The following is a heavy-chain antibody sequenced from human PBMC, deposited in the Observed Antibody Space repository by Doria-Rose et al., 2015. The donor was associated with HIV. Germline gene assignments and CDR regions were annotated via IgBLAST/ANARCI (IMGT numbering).Heavy chain of an antibody. CDR1: GVSLSSPGMG. D-gene: IGHD6-13*01. J-gene: IGHJ4*02. CDR2: IFSDDER. Sequence: QITLKESGPVLVKPTETLTLTCTVSGVSLSSPGMGVSWIRQPPGKALEWLANIFSDDERSYKTSLKSRLTISRDTSKSQVVLTMTDMDPVDPATYYRARITSSRWSHKYYFDFWGQGPLVIVSA. CDR3: ARITSSRWSHKYYFDF. V-gene: IGHV2-26*01.